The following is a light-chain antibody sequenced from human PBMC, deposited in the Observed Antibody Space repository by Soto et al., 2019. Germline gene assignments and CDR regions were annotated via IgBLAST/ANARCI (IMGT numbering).Light chain of an antibody. CDR2: AAS. V-gene: IGKV1-27*01. CDR3: QKYDSAPLT. J-gene: IGKJ4*01. Sequence: DIQMTQSPSSLSASVGDRVTITCRASQGIRNFLAWYQQKPGKVPKLLIYAASTLQSGVPYRFSGSGSGTDFTLTLRSLKPENCANYYCQKYDSAPLTFGGGTKVEIK. CDR1: QGIRNF.